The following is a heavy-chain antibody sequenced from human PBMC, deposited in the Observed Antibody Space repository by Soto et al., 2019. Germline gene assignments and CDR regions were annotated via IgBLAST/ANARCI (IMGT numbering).Heavy chain of an antibody. J-gene: IGHJ6*03. CDR3: ARVKLEHLYYYYYYMDV. CDR1: GGSISSYY. Sequence: SETLSLTCTVSGGSISSYYWSWIRQPPGKGLEWIGYIYYSGSTNYNPSLKSRVTISVYTSKNQFSLKLSSVTAADTAVYYCARVKLEHLYYYYYYMDVWGKGTTVTVSS. D-gene: IGHD1-7*01. CDR2: IYYSGST. V-gene: IGHV4-59*01.